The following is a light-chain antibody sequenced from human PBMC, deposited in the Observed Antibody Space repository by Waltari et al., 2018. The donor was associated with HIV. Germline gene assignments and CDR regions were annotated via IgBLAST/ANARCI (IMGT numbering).Light chain of an antibody. Sequence: DIQMTQSPSSLSASVGDRVSFTCRASQGISNSLDWYPQKPGRAPKLMLYATSKLESGVPSRFSGSGSVTDYTLTISRLQPGDFATYYCQQYYTTPLFTFGPGTEVHIK. J-gene: IGKJ3*01. CDR1: QGISNS. CDR2: ATS. V-gene: IGKV1-NL1*01. CDR3: QQYYTTPLFT.